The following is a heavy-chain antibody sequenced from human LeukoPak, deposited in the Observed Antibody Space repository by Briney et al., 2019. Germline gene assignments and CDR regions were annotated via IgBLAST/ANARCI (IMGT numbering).Heavy chain of an antibody. Sequence: SETLPLTCTVSGGSISSGDYYWSWIRQPPGTGLEWIGYTYYSGSTYYNPSLKSRVTISVDTSKNQFSLKLSSVTAADTAVYYCARLPGGDYYDFWSGYYTGDLGFDYWGQGTLVTVSS. CDR2: TYYSGST. CDR3: ARLPGGDYYDFWSGYYTGDLGFDY. J-gene: IGHJ4*02. CDR1: GGSISSGDYY. D-gene: IGHD3-3*01. V-gene: IGHV4-30-4*01.